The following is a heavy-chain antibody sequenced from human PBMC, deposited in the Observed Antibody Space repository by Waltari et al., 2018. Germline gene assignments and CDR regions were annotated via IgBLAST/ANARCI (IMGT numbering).Heavy chain of an antibody. CDR2: IYYSGST. V-gene: IGHV4-31*03. CDR3: ARDDGTYYYDSSGPGGAFDI. Sequence: QVQLQESGPGPVKPSQTLSLTCTVSGGSISSGGYYWSWIRQPPGKGLEWIGYIYYSGSTYYNPSLKSRVTISVDTSKNQFSLKLSSVTAADTAVYYCARDDGTYYYDSSGPGGAFDIWGQGTMVTVSS. CDR1: GGSISSGGYY. D-gene: IGHD3-22*01. J-gene: IGHJ3*02.